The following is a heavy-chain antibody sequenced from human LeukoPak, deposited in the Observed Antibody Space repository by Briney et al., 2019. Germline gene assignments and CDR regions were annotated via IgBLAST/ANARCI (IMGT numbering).Heavy chain of an antibody. CDR2: ISAYNGNT. CDR1: GYTFTSYG. CDR3: ARGVGATGAYRNWFEP. D-gene: IGHD1-26*01. J-gene: IGHJ5*02. Sequence: GASVKVSCKASGYTFTSYGISWVRQAPGQGLEWMGWISAYNGNTNYAQKLQGRVTMTTDTSTSTAYLALTSLTSDDTAMYYCARGVGATGAYRNWFEPWGQGTLVTVSA. V-gene: IGHV1-18*01.